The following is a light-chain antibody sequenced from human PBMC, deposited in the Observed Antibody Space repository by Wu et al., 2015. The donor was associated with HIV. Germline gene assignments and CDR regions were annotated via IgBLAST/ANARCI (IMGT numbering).Light chain of an antibody. J-gene: IGKJ1*01. CDR2: GTS. Sequence: EIVLTQSPGTLSLSPGKEPPSPAGPVRVLAPAMLPGTSRSLARPPRLLLYGTSNRATDIPDRFSGSGSGTDFTLTISRLXPEDFAVYYCQQYEGSPRTFGQGTKVEIK. CDR3: QQYEGSPRT. V-gene: IGKV3-20*01. CDR1: RVLAPA.